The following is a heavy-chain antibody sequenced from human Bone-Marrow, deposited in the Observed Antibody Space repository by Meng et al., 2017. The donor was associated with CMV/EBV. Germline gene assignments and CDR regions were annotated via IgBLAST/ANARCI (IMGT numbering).Heavy chain of an antibody. Sequence: SETLSLTCAVYGGSFSGYFWSWIRQSPGKGLEWIGEINHSGSTNYNPSLKSRLTMSVDASKNQFSLRLSSVTAADTAVYYCARRTIAAAGNFDLWGRGTLVTVSS. CDR1: GGSFSGYF. J-gene: IGHJ2*01. D-gene: IGHD6-13*01. V-gene: IGHV4-34*01. CDR2: INHSGST. CDR3: ARRTIAAAGNFDL.